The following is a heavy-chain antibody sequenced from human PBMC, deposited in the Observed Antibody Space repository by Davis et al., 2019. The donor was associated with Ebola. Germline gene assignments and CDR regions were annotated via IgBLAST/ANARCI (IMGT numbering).Heavy chain of an antibody. V-gene: IGHV4-39*07. CDR1: GGSISRSSYY. CDR3: SRVGYCIGGDCPPQ. D-gene: IGHD2-8*02. J-gene: IGHJ4*01. CDR2: MYYSGNT. Sequence: SETLSLTCTVSGGSISRSSYYWGWIRQPPGKGLEWIGSMYYSGNTFYNPSLKSRVAISVDASKNQFFLKLSSVTASDTAVYYCSRVGYCIGGDCPPQWGPGTLVTVSS.